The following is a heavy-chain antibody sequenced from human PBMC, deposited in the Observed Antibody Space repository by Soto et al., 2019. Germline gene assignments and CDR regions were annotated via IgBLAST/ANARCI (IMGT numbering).Heavy chain of an antibody. D-gene: IGHD3-22*01. CDR1: GGSITSGGYY. Sequence: SETLSLTCTVSGGSITSGGYYWSWIRQHPGKGLEWIGYIYYSGSTYYNPSLRSRVIMSVDTSENQFSLKLTSVTAADTAVYYCARYFYDRSAYSRWFDSWGQGTLVTVSS. CDR3: ARYFYDRSAYSRWFDS. CDR2: IYYSGST. V-gene: IGHV4-31*03. J-gene: IGHJ5*01.